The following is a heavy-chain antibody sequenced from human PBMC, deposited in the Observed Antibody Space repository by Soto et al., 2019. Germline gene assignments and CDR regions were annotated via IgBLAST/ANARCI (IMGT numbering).Heavy chain of an antibody. V-gene: IGHV1-3*01. CDR2: INAGNGNT. CDR1: GYTFTSYA. CDR3: VSGPRGVSNFDY. J-gene: IGHJ4*02. Sequence: ASXKVSCKSSGYTFTSYAMHCVRQPPGQRLEWMGWINAGNGNTKYSQKFQGRVTITRDTSASTAYMELSRMRSEDTAVYYCVSGPRGVSNFDYWGQGTLVTVSS. D-gene: IGHD3-10*01.